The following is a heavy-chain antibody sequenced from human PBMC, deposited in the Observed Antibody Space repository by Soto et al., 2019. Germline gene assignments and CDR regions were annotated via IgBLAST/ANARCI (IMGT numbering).Heavy chain of an antibody. CDR2: INHDNGNT. CDR3: ARVIATGELDR. CDR1: GYTFTRYT. D-gene: IGHD2-21*01. V-gene: IGHV1-3*01. J-gene: IGHJ5*02. Sequence: QVQLVQSGAEVKKPGASVKISCKASGYTFTRYTMNWVRQAPGQRLEGMGGINHDNGNTKSSQKXXXXVIITRDKSAITAYMDLSSLRSEDTGVYYCARVIATGELDRWGQGTLVTVSS.